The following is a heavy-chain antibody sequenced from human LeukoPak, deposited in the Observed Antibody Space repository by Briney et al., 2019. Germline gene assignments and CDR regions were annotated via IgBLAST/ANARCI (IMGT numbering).Heavy chain of an antibody. D-gene: IGHD3-10*01. V-gene: IGHV3-7*03. CDR3: ARGGMVRGVITLPFDY. J-gene: IGHJ4*02. CDR2: IKQDGSEK. CDR1: GFTFSSYW. Sequence: GGSLRLSCAASGFTFSSYWMSWVRQAPGKGLEWVANIKQDGSEKYYVDSVKGRFTISRDNAKNSLYLQMNSLRAEDTAVYYCARGGMVRGVITLPFDYWGQGTLVTVSS.